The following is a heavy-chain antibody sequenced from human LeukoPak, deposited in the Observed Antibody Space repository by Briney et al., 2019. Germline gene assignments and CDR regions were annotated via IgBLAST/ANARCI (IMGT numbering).Heavy chain of an antibody. J-gene: IGHJ3*02. Sequence: SETLSLTCAVYGGSFSGYYWSWIRQPTGKGLEWIGYIYYSGSTNYNPSLKSRVTISVDTSKNQFSLKLSSVTAADTAVYYCARDKGTVTHDAFDIWGQGTMVTVSS. CDR1: GGSFSGYY. CDR3: ARDKGTVTHDAFDI. D-gene: IGHD4-11*01. V-gene: IGHV4-59*01. CDR2: IYYSGST.